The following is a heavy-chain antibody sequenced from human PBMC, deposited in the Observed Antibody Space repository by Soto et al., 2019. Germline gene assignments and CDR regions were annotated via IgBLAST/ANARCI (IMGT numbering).Heavy chain of an antibody. V-gene: IGHV1-69*13. J-gene: IGHJ4*02. CDR1: GGTFSSYA. D-gene: IGHD5-18*01. CDR3: AKGMPRGYSYGHLPFDY. Sequence: GASVKVSCKASGGTFSSYAISWVRQAPGQGLEWMGGIIPIFGTANYAQKFQGRVTITADESTSTAYMELSSLRSEDTAVYYCAKGMPRGYSYGHLPFDYWGQGTLVTVSS. CDR2: IIPIFGTA.